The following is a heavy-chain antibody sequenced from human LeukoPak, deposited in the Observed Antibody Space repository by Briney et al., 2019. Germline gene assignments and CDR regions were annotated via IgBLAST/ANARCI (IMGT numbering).Heavy chain of an antibody. J-gene: IGHJ3*02. CDR1: GFTFSSYS. D-gene: IGHD3-3*01. CDR2: ISSSSSTI. CDR3: ARGLDFWSGYYHDAFDI. V-gene: IGHV3-48*01. Sequence: GGSLRLSCAASGFTFSSYSMNWVRQAPGKRLEWVSYISSSSSTIYYADSVKGRFTISRDNAKNSLYLQMDSLRAEDTAAYYCARGLDFWSGYYHDAFDIWGQGTMVTVSS.